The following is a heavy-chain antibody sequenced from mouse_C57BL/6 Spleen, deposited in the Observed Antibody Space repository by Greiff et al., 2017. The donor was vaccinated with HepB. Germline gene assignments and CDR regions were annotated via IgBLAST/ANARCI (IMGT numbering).Heavy chain of an antibody. D-gene: IGHD1-1*01. CDR1: GFSLTSYG. Sequence: VQGVESGPGLVAPSQSLSITCTVSGFSLTSYGVHWVRQPPGKGLEWLVVIWSDGSTTYNSALKSRLSISKDNSKSQVFLKMNSLQTDDTAMYYCARHDLYYGSSYPFAYWGQGTLVTVSA. CDR3: ARHDLYYGSSYPFAY. J-gene: IGHJ3*01. V-gene: IGHV2-6-1*01. CDR2: IWSDGST.